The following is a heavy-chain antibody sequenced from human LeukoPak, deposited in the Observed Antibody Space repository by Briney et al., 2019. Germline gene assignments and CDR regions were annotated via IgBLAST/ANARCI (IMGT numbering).Heavy chain of an antibody. J-gene: IGHJ5*02. Sequence: SETLFLTCTVSGGSISSSSYYWGWIRQPPGKGLEWIGSIYYSGSTYYNPSLKSRVTISVDTSKNQFSLKLSSVTAADTAVYYCARGHSSSSFDPWGQGTLVTVSS. CDR3: ARGHSSSSFDP. CDR2: IYYSGST. V-gene: IGHV4-39*01. D-gene: IGHD6-13*01. CDR1: GGSISSSSYY.